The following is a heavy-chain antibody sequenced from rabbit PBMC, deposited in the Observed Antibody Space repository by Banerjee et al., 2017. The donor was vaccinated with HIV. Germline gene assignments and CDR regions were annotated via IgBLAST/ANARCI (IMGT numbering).Heavy chain of an antibody. CDR2: IVDSSGYS. V-gene: IGHV1S43*01. D-gene: IGHD1-1*01. J-gene: IGHJ4*01. Sequence: QQQLEESGGGLVKPGGTLTLTCKASGIDFSSGSYMCWVRQAPGKGLELIAWIVDSSGYSHYASWAKGRFTITRSTSLNTVTLQMTSLTAADTATYFCARGGSGHYIDVYFDLWGPGTLVTVS. CDR1: GIDFSSGSY. CDR3: ARGGSGHYIDVYFDL.